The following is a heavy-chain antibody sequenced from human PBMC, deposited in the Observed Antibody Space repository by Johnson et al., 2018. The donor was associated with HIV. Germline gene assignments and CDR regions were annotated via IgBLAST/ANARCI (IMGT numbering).Heavy chain of an antibody. CDR3: ARPQLPRRVWVLTPPADAFDI. CDR2: ISYHGSNK. J-gene: IGHJ3*02. CDR1: GFTFDSNA. Sequence: QVQLVESGGGVVQPGASLRLSCAASGFTFDSNAMHWVRQAPGKGLEWVAVISYHGSNKFYADSVKGRFTISRDNSKNTLYLEMNSLRAEDTAVYYCARPQLPRRVWVLTPPADAFDIWGQGTLVTVSS. D-gene: IGHD3-22*01. V-gene: IGHV3-30*03.